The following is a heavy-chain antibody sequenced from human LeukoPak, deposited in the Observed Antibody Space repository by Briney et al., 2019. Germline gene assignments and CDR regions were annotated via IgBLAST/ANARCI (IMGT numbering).Heavy chain of an antibody. D-gene: IGHD4-23*01. V-gene: IGHV4-4*07. CDR2: IYTSGST. J-gene: IGHJ6*02. CDR3: ARGLHTMVTPRPYYYGMDV. Sequence: SETLSLTCTVSGGSISSYYWSWIRQPAGKGLEWIGRIYTSGSTNYNPSLKSRVTMSVDTSKNQFSLKLSSVTAADTAVYYCARGLHTMVTPRPYYYGMDVWGQGTTVTVSS. CDR1: GGSISSYY.